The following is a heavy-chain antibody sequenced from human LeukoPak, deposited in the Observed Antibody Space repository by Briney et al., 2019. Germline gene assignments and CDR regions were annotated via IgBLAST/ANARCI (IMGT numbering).Heavy chain of an antibody. CDR3: AKDERNWNYNLASQTYD. D-gene: IGHD1-7*01. Sequence: PGGSLRLSCAASGFTFSSYAMSWVRQAPGKGLEWVSGISGSGGSTFYADSVKGRFTISRDKSKNTLYLQMSSLRAEDTAVYYCAKDERNWNYNLASQTYDWGQGTLVTVSS. CDR1: GFTFSSYA. V-gene: IGHV3-23*01. J-gene: IGHJ4*02. CDR2: ISGSGGST.